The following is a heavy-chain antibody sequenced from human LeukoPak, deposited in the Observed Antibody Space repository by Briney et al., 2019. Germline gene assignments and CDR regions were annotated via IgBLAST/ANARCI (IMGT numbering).Heavy chain of an antibody. D-gene: IGHD2-2*01. J-gene: IGHJ3*02. V-gene: IGHV4-4*07. CDR2: IYTSGST. Sequence: SETLSLTCTGSGGSISSYYRSWIRQPAGKGLELIGRIYTSGSTNYNPSLKSRVTMSVDASKTQLSLKLSSATAADTAVYYCARDRDSPLVPAAIPAGDGAFDIWGQGTMVTVSS. CDR1: GGSISSYY. CDR3: ARDRDSPLVPAAIPAGDGAFDI.